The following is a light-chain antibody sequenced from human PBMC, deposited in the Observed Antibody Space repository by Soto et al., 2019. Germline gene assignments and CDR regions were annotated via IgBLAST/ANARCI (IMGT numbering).Light chain of an antibody. Sequence: QSVLTQPPSASGTHGQRVTISCSGSSSNIGSNYVYWYQQLPGTSPKLLIYRNNQRPSGVPDRFSGSKSGTSASLAISGLKSADEADYYCSAWDDSLNGSFGGGTKLTVL. CDR1: SSNIGSNY. CDR2: RNN. J-gene: IGLJ2*01. V-gene: IGLV1-47*01. CDR3: SAWDDSLNGS.